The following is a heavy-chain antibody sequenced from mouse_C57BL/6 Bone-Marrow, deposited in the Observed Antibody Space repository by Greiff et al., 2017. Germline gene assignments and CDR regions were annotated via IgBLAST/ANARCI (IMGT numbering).Heavy chain of an antibody. CDR1: GYTFTSYG. J-gene: IGHJ1*03. Sequence: VQLQQSGAELARPGASVKLSCKASGYTFTSYGISWVKQRTGQGLEWIGEIYPRSGNTYYNEKFKGKATLTADKSSSTAYMGLRSLTSEASAVYFCARSDYDYDWYFDVWGTGTTVTGSS. CDR2: IYPRSGNT. CDR3: ARSDYDYDWYFDV. D-gene: IGHD2-4*01. V-gene: IGHV1-81*01.